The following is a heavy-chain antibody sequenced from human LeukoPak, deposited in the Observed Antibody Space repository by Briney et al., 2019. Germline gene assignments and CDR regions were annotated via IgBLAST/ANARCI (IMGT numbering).Heavy chain of an antibody. Sequence: SGTLSLTCGVSGGSITSTNYWTWVRQPPGKGLEWIGEVNLQGSTNYNPSLMGRVAISVDMSENHISLQLTSVTAADTAVYYCATVAVIRGVTYFDYWGQGTLVTVSS. CDR3: ATVAVIRGVTYFDY. V-gene: IGHV4-4*02. CDR2: VNLQGST. D-gene: IGHD3-10*01. J-gene: IGHJ4*02. CDR1: GGSITSTNY.